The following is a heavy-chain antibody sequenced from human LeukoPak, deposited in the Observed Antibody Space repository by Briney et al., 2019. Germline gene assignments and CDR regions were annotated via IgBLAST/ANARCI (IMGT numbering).Heavy chain of an antibody. CDR2: VYNSGNS. CDR1: GGSISTDN. D-gene: IGHD2-2*01. V-gene: IGHV4-4*07. J-gene: IGHJ6*02. CDR3: ARDVDCGYTRCYFPLDV. Sequence: SETLSLTCTVSGGSISTDNWNWIRQPAGKGLEWIGRVYNSGNSNYNPSLKSRVTMSIDTSRNQFSLRLASVTAADKAVYYCARDVDCGYTRCYFPLDVWGQGTTVTVSS.